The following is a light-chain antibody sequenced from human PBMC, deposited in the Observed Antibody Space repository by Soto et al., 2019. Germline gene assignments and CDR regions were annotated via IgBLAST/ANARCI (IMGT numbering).Light chain of an antibody. CDR3: TSYTSSSTYV. J-gene: IGLJ1*01. CDR1: SSDVGGYNY. V-gene: IGLV2-14*01. Sequence: SALTQPASVSGSPGQSITISCTGTSSDVGGYNYVSWYQQHPGKAPKLLIYEVRHRPSGISNRFSGSKSGNTASLTISGLQAEDEADFYCTSYTSSSTYVFGTGTKLTVL. CDR2: EVR.